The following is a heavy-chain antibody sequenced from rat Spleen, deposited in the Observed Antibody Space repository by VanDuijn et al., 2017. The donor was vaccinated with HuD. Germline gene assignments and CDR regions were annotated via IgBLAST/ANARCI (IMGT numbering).Heavy chain of an antibody. CDR1: GFTFSSFA. V-gene: IGHV5-17*01. D-gene: IGHD1-12*02. Sequence: EVQLVESDGGLVQPGRSLKLSCAASGFTFSSFAMAWVRQAPKKGLEWVATITSDGSRTFYPDSVKGRFTISRDNANSTLYLQMDSLRSEDTATYYCTKRGYDGTSSGFDYWGQGVMVTVSS. CDR2: ITSDGSRT. J-gene: IGHJ2*01. CDR3: TKRGYDGTSSGFDY.